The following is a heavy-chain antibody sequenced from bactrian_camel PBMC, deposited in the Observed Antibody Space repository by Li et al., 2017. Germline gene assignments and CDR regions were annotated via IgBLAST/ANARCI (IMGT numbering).Heavy chain of an antibody. CDR1: PHSHRPYC. J-gene: IGHJ4*01. V-gene: IGHV3S57*01. CDR3: AAGRRYSSRCLRNFEFDS. CDR2: IGNDGST. Sequence: HVQLVESGGGAVMAGGSLRLSCEATPHSHRPYCMGWFRQAPGKDREGVAVIGNDGSTTYGDSVKGRFTIGKDRTANTLYLQMDSLTPVDTAHYYCAAGRRYSSRCLRNFEFDSWGSGTQVTVS.